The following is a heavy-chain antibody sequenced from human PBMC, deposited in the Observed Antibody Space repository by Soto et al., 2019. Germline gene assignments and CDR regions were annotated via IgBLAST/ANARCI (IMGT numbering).Heavy chain of an antibody. Sequence: EVQLVESGGGLVQPGGSLRLSCAASGFTLSDHYIDWVRQAPGEGLEWVGRSRSKADGYTTEYAASVKGRFTISRVDAKNSLYLQMNSLQIEDTAVYYCTRDLRYDSHSYLMDWAQGTLVTVSS. D-gene: IGHD3-22*01. CDR2: SRSKADGYTT. V-gene: IGHV3-72*01. CDR1: GFTLSDHY. CDR3: TRDLRYDSHSYLMD. J-gene: IGHJ4*02.